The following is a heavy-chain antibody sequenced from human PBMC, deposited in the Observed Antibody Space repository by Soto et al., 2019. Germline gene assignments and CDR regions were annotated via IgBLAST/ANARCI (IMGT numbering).Heavy chain of an antibody. Sequence: GGSLRFPCLASGFNYNDFAMTWVRHVPGRGMAWVTSLDGAGGTTYYVESVRGRFSSSRDNSQNPLFMQMKRLTVDDTAIYYCAAPRGGYRSGVSWFTYGMDSW. CDR1: GFNYNDFA. V-gene: IGHV3-23*01. D-gene: IGHD3-10*01. J-gene: IGHJ6*03. CDR2: LDGAGGTT. CDR3: AAPRGGYRSGVSWFTYGMDS.